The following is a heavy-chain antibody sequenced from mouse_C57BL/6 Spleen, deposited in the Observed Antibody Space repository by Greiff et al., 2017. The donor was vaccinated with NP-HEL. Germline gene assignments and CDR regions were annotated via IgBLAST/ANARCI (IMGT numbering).Heavy chain of an antibody. CDR3: ARRIYYGSSPYAMDY. D-gene: IGHD1-1*01. CDR2: ISSGGSYT. J-gene: IGHJ4*01. CDR1: GFTFSSYG. Sequence: EVMLVESGGDLVKPGGSLKLSCAASGFTFSSYGMSWVRQTPDKRLEWVATISSGGSYTYYPDSVKGRFTISRDNAKNTLYLQMSSLKSEDTAMYYCARRIYYGSSPYAMDYWGQGTSVTVSS. V-gene: IGHV5-6*02.